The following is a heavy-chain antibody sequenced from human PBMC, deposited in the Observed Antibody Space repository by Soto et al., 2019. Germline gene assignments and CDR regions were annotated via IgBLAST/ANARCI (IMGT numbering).Heavy chain of an antibody. V-gene: IGHV3-30*03. J-gene: IGHJ4*02. CDR2: ISYDGSNK. D-gene: IGHD5-18*01. CDR1: GFTFSSYG. CDR3: TTPVMGTVSLYYFDY. Sequence: GGSLRLSCAASGFTFSSYGMHWVRQAPGKGLEWVAVISYDGSNKYYADSVKDRFTISRDDSTNTLYLQMNSLRTEDTAVYYCTTPVMGTVSLYYFDYWGRGTLVTVSS.